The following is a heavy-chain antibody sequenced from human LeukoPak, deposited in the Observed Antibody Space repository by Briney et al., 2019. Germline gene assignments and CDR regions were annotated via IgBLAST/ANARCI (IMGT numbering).Heavy chain of an antibody. CDR3: AKEARSRGSNPFDY. J-gene: IGHJ4*02. CDR1: GFTFSTYA. D-gene: IGHD3-16*02. V-gene: IGHV3-9*01. CDR2: ISWNSGSI. Sequence: PGGSLRLSCVASGFTFSTYAMHWVRQAPGKGLEWVSGISWNSGSIGYADSVKGRFTISRDNAKNSLYLQMNSLRAEDTALYYCAKEARSRGSNPFDYWGQGTLVTVSS.